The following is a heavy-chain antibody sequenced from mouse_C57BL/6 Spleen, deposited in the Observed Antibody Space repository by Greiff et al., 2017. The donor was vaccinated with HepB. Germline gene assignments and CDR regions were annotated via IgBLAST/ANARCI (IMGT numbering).Heavy chain of an antibody. D-gene: IGHD1-1*01. CDR1: GYTFTSYW. CDR2: IDPSDSYT. Sequence: QVQLQQPGAELVRPGTSVKLSCKASGYTFTSYWMHWVKQRPGPGLEWIGEIDPSDSYTNYNQKFKGKATLTVDTSSSTAYMQLSSLTSEDSAGYYCARHYGSSYRLDYWGQGTTRTVS. CDR3: ARHYGSSYRLDY. J-gene: IGHJ2*01. V-gene: IGHV1-59*01.